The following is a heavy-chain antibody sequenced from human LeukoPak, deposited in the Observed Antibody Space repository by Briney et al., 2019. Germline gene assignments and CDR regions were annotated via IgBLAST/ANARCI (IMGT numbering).Heavy chain of an antibody. CDR3: ARESTVTTLDY. D-gene: IGHD4-17*01. CDR1: GFTVSSNY. V-gene: IGHV3-53*01. Sequence: GGSLRLSCAASGFTVSSNYIHWVRQAPGEGLEWVSVIYSDGRAFHADSVKGRFSFSRDTSKDTLFLQMNSLRAEDTAVYYCARESTVTTLDYWGQGTLVTVSS. CDR2: IYSDGRA. J-gene: IGHJ4*02.